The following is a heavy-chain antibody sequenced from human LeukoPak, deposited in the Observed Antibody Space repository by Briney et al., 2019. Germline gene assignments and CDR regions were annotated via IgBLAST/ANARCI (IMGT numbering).Heavy chain of an antibody. CDR3: ARYIAEAGSTYSWFDP. CDR2: IYYSGST. J-gene: IGHJ5*02. V-gene: IGHV4-59*01. D-gene: IGHD6-13*01. CDR1: GGSISSYY. Sequence: SETLSLTCTVSGGSISSYYWSWIRQPPGKGLEWIGYIYYSGSTNYNPSLKSRVTISVNTSKNQFSLKLSSVTAADTAVYYCARYIAEAGSTYSWFDPWGQGTLVTVSS.